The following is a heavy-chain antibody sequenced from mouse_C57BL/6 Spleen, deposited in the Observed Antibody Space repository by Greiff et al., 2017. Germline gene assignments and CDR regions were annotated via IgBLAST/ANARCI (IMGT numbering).Heavy chain of an antibody. CDR1: GFTFSSYA. V-gene: IGHV5-4*01. J-gene: IGHJ2*01. Sequence: EVHLVESGGGLVKPGGSLKLSCAASGFTFSSYAMSWVRQTPEKRLEWVATISDGGSYTYYPDNVKGRFTISRDNAKNNLYLQMSHLKSEDTAMYYCARDPDDGYFDYWGQGTTLTVSS. CDR2: ISDGGSYT. CDR3: ARDPDDGYFDY. D-gene: IGHD2-3*01.